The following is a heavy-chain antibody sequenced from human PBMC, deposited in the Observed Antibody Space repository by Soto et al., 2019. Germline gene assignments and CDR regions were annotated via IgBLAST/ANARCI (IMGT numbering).Heavy chain of an antibody. Sequence: QVQLVESGGGVVQPGRSLRLSCAASGFTFSSYGMHWVRQAPGKGLEWVAVISYDGSNKYYADSVKGRFTISRDNSKNTLYLQMNSLRAEDTAVYYCAKDLGGYSGYDAYYYYYGMDVW. D-gene: IGHD5-12*01. J-gene: IGHJ6*01. CDR3: AKDLGGYSGYDAYYYYYGMDV. CDR2: ISYDGSNK. CDR1: GFTFSSYG. V-gene: IGHV3-30*18.